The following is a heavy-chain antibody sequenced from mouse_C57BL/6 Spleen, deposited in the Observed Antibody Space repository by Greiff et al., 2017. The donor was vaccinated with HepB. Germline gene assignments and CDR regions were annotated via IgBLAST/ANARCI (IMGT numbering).Heavy chain of an antibody. CDR1: GYSITSDY. V-gene: IGHV3-8*01. Sequence: DVHLVESGPGLAKPSQTLSLTCSVTGYSITSDYWNWIRKFPGNKLEYMGYISYSGSTYYNPSLKSRISITRDTSKNQYYLQLNSVTTEDTATYYCARCPHYGRSDYYAMDYWGQGTSVTVSS. D-gene: IGHD1-1*01. CDR3: ARCPHYGRSDYYAMDY. CDR2: ISYSGST. J-gene: IGHJ4*01.